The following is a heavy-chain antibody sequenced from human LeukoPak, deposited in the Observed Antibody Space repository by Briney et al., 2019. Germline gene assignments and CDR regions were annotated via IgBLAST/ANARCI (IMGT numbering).Heavy chain of an antibody. D-gene: IGHD3-22*01. Sequence: SETLSLTCAVSGGSISSGGYSWSWIRQPPGKGLEWIGYIYHSGSTYYNPSLKSRVNISVDRSKNQFSLKLSSVTAADTAVYYCARGDGYSYYFDYWGQGTLVTVSS. CDR3: ARGDGYSYYFDY. J-gene: IGHJ4*02. CDR1: GGSISSGGYS. V-gene: IGHV4-30-2*01. CDR2: IYHSGST.